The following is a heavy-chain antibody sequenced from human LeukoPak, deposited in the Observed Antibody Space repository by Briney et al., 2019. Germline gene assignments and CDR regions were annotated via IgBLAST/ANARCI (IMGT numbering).Heavy chain of an antibody. Sequence: PSETLSLTCAVYGGSFSGYYWSWIRQPPGKGLEWIGEINHSGSTNYNPSLESRVTISVDTSKNQFSLKLSSVTAADTAVYYCARGRTRTYGSGSYYNIYYYYGMDVWGQGTTVTVSS. D-gene: IGHD3-10*01. CDR3: ARGRTRTYGSGSYYNIYYYYGMDV. CDR1: GGSFSGYY. CDR2: INHSGST. V-gene: IGHV4-34*01. J-gene: IGHJ6*02.